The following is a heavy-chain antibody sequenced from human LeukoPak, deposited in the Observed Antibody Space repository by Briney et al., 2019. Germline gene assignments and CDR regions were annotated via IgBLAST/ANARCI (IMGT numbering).Heavy chain of an antibody. V-gene: IGHV3-9*01. Sequence: SLRLSCAASGFTFDDYAMHWVRQAPGKGLEWVSGISWNSGSIGYADSVKGRFTISRDNAKNSLYLQMNSLRAEDTALYYCAKDMSSRYYDSSGYYYVPGYYFDYWGQGTLVTVSS. CDR1: GFTFDDYA. D-gene: IGHD3-22*01. CDR3: AKDMSSRYYDSSGYYYVPGYYFDY. CDR2: ISWNSGSI. J-gene: IGHJ4*02.